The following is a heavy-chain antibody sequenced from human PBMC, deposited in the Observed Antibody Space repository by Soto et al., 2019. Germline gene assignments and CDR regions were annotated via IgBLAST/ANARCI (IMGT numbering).Heavy chain of an antibody. V-gene: IGHV4-30-2*01. CDR2: IYHSGST. Sequence: QLQLQESGSGLVKPSQTLSLTCAVSGGSISSGGYSWSWIRQPPGKGLEWIGYIYHSGSTYYNPPRKRRVTISVDRARNQSSLKRSSVPAADTAVYYWARLGSQLWRGYFDLWGRGTLVTVSS. CDR3: ARLGSQLWRGYFDL. CDR1: GGSISSGGYS. J-gene: IGHJ2*01. D-gene: IGHD3-10*01.